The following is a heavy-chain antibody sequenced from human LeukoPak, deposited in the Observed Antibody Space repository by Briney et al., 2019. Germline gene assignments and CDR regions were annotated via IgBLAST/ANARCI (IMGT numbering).Heavy chain of an antibody. J-gene: IGHJ6*02. CDR1: GGSFSGYY. V-gene: IGHV4-34*01. CDR2: INHSGST. CDR3: ARGLVVAATPKLLYGMDV. Sequence: SETLSLTCAVYGGSFSGYYWSWIRQPSGKGLEWIGEINHSGSTNYNPSLKSRVTISVDTSKNQFSLKLSSVTAADTAVYYCARGLVVAATPKLLYGMDVWGQGTTVTVSS. D-gene: IGHD2-15*01.